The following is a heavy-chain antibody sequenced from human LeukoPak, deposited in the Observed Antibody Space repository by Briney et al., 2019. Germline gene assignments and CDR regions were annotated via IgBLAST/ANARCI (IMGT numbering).Heavy chain of an antibody. Sequence: WESLRLSCAASDFSVNSYNMTWGRQAPGRGLEWLSLGYSDYKISYEDSVRGRFTTSRHSSKNTLYLQMNSVREEDAAVYYCATTVQTRDDAFHIWGQGTMVTVSS. CDR1: DFSVNSYN. D-gene: IGHD1-7*01. V-gene: IGHV3-53*04. CDR2: GYSDYKI. CDR3: ATTVQTRDDAFHI. J-gene: IGHJ3*02.